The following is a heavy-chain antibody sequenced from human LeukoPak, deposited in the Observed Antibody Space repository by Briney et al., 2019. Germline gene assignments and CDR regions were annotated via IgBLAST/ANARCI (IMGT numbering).Heavy chain of an antibody. CDR2: INNDGSST. CDR1: GFTVSGSW. V-gene: IGHV3-74*01. CDR3: ARAGPNWRIDF. D-gene: IGHD3/OR15-3a*01. J-gene: IGHJ4*02. Sequence: GGSLRLSCAASGFTVSGSWIHWVRQVPGKGLLWVSLINNDGSSTTYADSVKGRFTISRDNARNTVYLQMNSLRVDDTATYYCARAGPNWRIDFWGQGTLLTVSS.